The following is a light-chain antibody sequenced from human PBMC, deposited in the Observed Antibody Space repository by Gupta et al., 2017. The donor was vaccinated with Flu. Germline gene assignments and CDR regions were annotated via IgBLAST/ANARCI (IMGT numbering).Light chain of an antibody. CDR3: CSYAGGSTYV. CDR2: EGT. V-gene: IGLV2-23*01. J-gene: IGLJ1*01. Sequence: SALTQPASVSGSPGQSIPLSCTGATSDVDIYNLFSWYQHHPGKAPKLIIYEGTERPSGVSDRFSGSTSGYTAYLTISGLQAEDEADYYCCSYAGGSTYVFGSGTKVTVL. CDR1: TSDVDIYNL.